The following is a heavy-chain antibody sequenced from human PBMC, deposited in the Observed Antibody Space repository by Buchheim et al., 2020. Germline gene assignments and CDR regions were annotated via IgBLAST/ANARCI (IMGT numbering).Heavy chain of an antibody. D-gene: IGHD3-3*01. V-gene: IGHV1-2*02. CDR2: INPNSGGT. CDR3: ARDRHYDFWSGYYFDY. CDR1: GYTFTGYY. Sequence: QVQLVQSGAEVKKPGASVKVSCKASGYTFTGYYMHWVRQAPGQGLEWMGWINPNSGGTNYAQTFQGRVTMTRDTSISTAYMELSRLRSDDTAVYYCARDRHYDFWSGYYFDYWGQGTL. J-gene: IGHJ4*02.